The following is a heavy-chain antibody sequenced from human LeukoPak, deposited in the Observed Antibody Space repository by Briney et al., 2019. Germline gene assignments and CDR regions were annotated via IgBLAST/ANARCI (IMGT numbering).Heavy chain of an antibody. CDR2: MNPNSGFT. V-gene: IGHV1-8*01. D-gene: IGHD3-22*01. CDR3: ARGLYYDSSGSYHRDFDY. Sequence: ASVKVSCKASGYTFTSYDINWVRQATGQGLEWMGWMNPNSGFTGYAQKFQGRLTLTRTTSMTTAYMELSSLGSEDTAVYYCARGLYYDSSGSYHRDFDYWGQGTLVTVSS. J-gene: IGHJ4*02. CDR1: GYTFTSYD.